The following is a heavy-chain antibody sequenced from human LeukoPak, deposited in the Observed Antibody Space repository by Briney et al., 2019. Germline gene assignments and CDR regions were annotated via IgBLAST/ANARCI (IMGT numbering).Heavy chain of an antibody. CDR2: ISSSSSYI. CDR3: AREPYSSSWSSFDY. D-gene: IGHD6-13*01. Sequence: TGGSLRLSCAASGFTFSSYSMNWVRQAPGKGLEWVSSISSSSSYIYYADSVKGRFTISRDNAKNSLYLQMSSLRAEDTAVYYCAREPYSSSWSSFDYWGQGTLVTVSS. CDR1: GFTFSSYS. V-gene: IGHV3-21*01. J-gene: IGHJ4*02.